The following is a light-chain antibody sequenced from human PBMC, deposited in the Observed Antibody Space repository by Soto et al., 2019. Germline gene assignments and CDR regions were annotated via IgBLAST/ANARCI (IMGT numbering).Light chain of an antibody. CDR1: SSNIESNT. Sequence: QCVLTQPPSASGTPGQGVTIPCSGSSSNIESNTVNWYQQLPGTAPKLLIYSNNQRPSGVPDRFSGSKSGTSASLAISGLQSEDEADYYCAAWDDSLNGRYVFGTGTKVTVL. V-gene: IGLV1-44*01. CDR3: AAWDDSLNGRYV. J-gene: IGLJ1*01. CDR2: SNN.